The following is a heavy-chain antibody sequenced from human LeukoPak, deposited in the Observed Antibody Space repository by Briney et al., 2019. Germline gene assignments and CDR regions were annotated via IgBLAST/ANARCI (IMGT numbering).Heavy chain of an antibody. CDR2: IYHTGST. J-gene: IGHJ5*02. Sequence: SQTLSLTCDVSGGSISSGLYSWSWIRQPPGKGLECIGYIYHTGSTYYNPSLKSRVTISVDTSKNQFSLRLSSVTAADTAVYYCARLQYCSGTSCYWFDPWGQGTLVTVSS. V-gene: IGHV4-30-2*01. CDR3: ARLQYCSGTSCYWFDP. CDR1: GGSISSGLYS. D-gene: IGHD2-2*01.